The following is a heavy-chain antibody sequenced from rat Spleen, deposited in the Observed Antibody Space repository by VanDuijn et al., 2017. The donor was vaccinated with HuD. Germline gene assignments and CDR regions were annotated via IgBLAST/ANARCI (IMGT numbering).Heavy chain of an antibody. V-gene: IGHV5-31*01. D-gene: IGHD4-3*01. CDR1: GFTFNNYW. CDR2: ITNTGGTT. Sequence: EVQLVESGGGLVQPGRSLKLSCVASGFTFNNYWMTWIRQAPGKGLEWVASITNTGGTTYYPDSVKGRFTISRDNAKSTLYLQMNSLRSEDTATYYCTREHNSGYVDYFDYWGQGVMVTVSS. CDR3: TREHNSGYVDYFDY. J-gene: IGHJ2*01.